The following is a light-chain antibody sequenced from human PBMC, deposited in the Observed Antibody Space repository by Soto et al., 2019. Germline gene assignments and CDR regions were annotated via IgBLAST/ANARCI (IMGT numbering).Light chain of an antibody. CDR1: QSVTSSS. Sequence: EIVLTQSPGTLSLSPGERATLSCRASQSVTSSSLAWYQQKPGQAPRLLIYAASSRATGIPDRFSGSGSGTDFTLTINGLQREDFATYYCQQFRCFAWTFGQGTKVDFK. V-gene: IGKV3-20*01. CDR2: AAS. CDR3: QQFRCFAWT. J-gene: IGKJ1*01.